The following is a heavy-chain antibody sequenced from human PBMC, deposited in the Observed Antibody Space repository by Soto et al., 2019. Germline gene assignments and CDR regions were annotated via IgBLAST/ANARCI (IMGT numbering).Heavy chain of an antibody. CDR1: GGSISSSSYY. CDR2: IYYSGST. V-gene: IGHV4-39*01. J-gene: IGHJ6*02. D-gene: IGHD3-3*01. Sequence: SETLSLTCTVSGGSISSSSYYWGWIRQPPGKGLEWIGSIYYSGSTYYNPSLKSRVTISVDTSKNQFSLKLSSVTAADTAVYYCARHFYDFWSQDYYGMDVWGQGTTVTVSS. CDR3: ARHFYDFWSQDYYGMDV.